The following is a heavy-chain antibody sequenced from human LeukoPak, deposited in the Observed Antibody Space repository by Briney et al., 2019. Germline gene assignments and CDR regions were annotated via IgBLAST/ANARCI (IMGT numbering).Heavy chain of an antibody. CDR3: AKWELYSGFYYIDY. CDR1: GFTFSSYW. Sequence: PGGSLRLSGAASGFTFSSYWMTWVRQGPGKGLEWVANIKPDGSLIYYVDSVKGRFTISRDNAKNSLCLQMNSLRAEDTAVYYCAKWELYSGFYYIDYWGQGTLATVSS. D-gene: IGHD1-26*01. CDR2: IKPDGSLI. V-gene: IGHV3-7*01. J-gene: IGHJ4*02.